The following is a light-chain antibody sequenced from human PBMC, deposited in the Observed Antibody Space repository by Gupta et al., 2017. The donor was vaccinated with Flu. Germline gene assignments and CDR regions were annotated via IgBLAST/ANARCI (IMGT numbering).Light chain of an antibody. J-gene: IGLJ3*02. CDR2: EVT. CDR3: GSDTSSSTWV. CDR1: SSDIGGYNY. Sequence: QSALTQPASVSGSPGQSITISCTGTSSDIGGYNYFSWYLQHPGKAPKLMIYEVTNRPSGVSNRFSGSKSGNTASLTVSGLQDEDEADYFCGSDTSSSTWVFGGGTKLTVL. V-gene: IGLV2-14*01.